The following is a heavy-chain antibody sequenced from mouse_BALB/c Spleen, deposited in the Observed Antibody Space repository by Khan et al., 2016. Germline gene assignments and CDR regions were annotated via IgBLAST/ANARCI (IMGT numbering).Heavy chain of an antibody. D-gene: IGHD2-3*01. V-gene: IGHV14-3*02. CDR2: IDPANVNT. J-gene: IGHJ2*01. Sequence: EVQLQQSGAELVKPGASVKLSCTASGFNIKDTYMHWVKQRPEQGLEWIGRIDPANVNTKYDPKFQGKATITADTSSNTAYLQLSSLTSEHTAVYYCTREGYYPYLGQGTTLTVSS. CDR3: TREGYYPY. CDR1: GFNIKDTY.